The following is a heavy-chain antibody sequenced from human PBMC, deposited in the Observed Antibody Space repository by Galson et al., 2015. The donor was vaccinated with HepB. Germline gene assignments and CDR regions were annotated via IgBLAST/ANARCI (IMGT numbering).Heavy chain of an antibody. J-gene: IGHJ5*02. CDR2: INAGNGNT. Sequence: SVKVSCKASGYTFTSYAMHWVRQAPGQRLEWMGWINAGNGNTKYSQKFQGRVTITRDTSASTAYMELSSLRSEDTAVYYCARDPGYSSGWYWFDPWGQGTLVTVSS. CDR1: GYTFTSYA. CDR3: ARDPGYSSGWYWFDP. V-gene: IGHV1-3*01. D-gene: IGHD6-19*01.